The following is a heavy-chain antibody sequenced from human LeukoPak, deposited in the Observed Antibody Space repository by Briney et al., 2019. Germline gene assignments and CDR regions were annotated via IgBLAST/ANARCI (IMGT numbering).Heavy chain of an antibody. J-gene: IGHJ4*02. V-gene: IGHV3-64*01. Sequence: PGGSLRLSCAASGFTFSSYATHWVRQAPGKGLEYVSAISSNGGSTYYANSVKGRFTISRDNSKNTLYLQMGSLRAEDMAVYYCAREGDYGDSDYWGQGTLVTVSS. D-gene: IGHD4-17*01. CDR1: GFTFSSYA. CDR2: ISSNGGST. CDR3: AREGDYGDSDY.